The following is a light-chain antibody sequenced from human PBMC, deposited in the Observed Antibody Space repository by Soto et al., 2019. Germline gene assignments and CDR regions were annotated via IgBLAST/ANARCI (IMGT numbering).Light chain of an antibody. V-gene: IGLV2-14*03. CDR2: DVT. J-gene: IGLJ2*01. CDR3: SSYTSVIAVV. CDR1: SNDIGAYDY. Sequence: QYALTQPASVSGSPGQSITISWTGTSNDIGAYDYVSWYQQHPGKAPKLLIFDVTYRPSGVSDRFSGSKSGRTASLTISGLQSEDEADYYCSSYTSVIAVVFGGGTKLTVL.